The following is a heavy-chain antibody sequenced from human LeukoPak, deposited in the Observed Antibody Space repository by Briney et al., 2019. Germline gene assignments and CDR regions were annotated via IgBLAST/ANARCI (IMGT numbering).Heavy chain of an antibody. CDR2: IRYDGSNK. Sequence: PGGSLRLSCAASGFTFSSYGMHWVRQAPGKGLEWVAFIRYDGSNKYYADFVKGRFTISRDNSKNTLYLQMNSLRAEDTAVYYCAKDSRSKYYYYGMDVWGQGTTVTVSS. D-gene: IGHD2/OR15-2a*01. CDR1: GFTFSSYG. J-gene: IGHJ6*02. V-gene: IGHV3-30*02. CDR3: AKDSRSKYYYYGMDV.